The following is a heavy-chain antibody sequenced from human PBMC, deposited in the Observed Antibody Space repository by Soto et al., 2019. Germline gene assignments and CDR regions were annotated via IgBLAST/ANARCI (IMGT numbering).Heavy chain of an antibody. CDR2: ISYDGSNK. CDR3: AKSMVSGPRSYFDY. V-gene: IGHV3-30*18. D-gene: IGHD5-12*01. Sequence: GGSLRLSCAASGFTFSSYGMHWVRQAPGKGLEWVAVISYDGSNKYYADSVKGRFTISRDNSKNTLYLQMNSLRAEDTAVYYCAKSMVSGPRSYFDYWGQGTLVTVSS. CDR1: GFTFSSYG. J-gene: IGHJ4*02.